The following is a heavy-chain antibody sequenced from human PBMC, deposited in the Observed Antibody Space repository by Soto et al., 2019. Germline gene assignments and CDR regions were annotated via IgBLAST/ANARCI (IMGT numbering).Heavy chain of an antibody. J-gene: IGHJ6*03. CDR1: GGSISGHY. CDR3: ARGPYYDLIWNYYYLDV. V-gene: IGHV4-59*08. Sequence: QVQLQESGPGLVKPSETLSLSCSVSGGSISGHYWSWVRQTPGKGLEWIGYMYYSGSTNYNPSLKSRVTISVETSPNHFSLRLPSVTAAATAVYYCARGPYYDLIWNYYYLDVWGKGTTVTVSS. D-gene: IGHD3-16*01. CDR2: MYYSGST.